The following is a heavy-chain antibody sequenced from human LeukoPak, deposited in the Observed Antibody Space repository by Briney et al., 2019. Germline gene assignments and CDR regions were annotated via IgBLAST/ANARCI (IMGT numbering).Heavy chain of an antibody. CDR1: GFNFDDYA. V-gene: IGHV3-43*02. CDR2: ISGDGSST. D-gene: IGHD3-16*01. J-gene: IGHJ4*02. CDR3: AKDDSNWSWALDD. Sequence: GGSLRLSCAASGFNFDDYAMHWVRQGPGKGLEWVSLISGDGSSTYYGDSLNGRFTISRDNSKNSLYLQMNSLRTEDTALYYCAKDDSNWSWALDDWGQGTLVTVSS.